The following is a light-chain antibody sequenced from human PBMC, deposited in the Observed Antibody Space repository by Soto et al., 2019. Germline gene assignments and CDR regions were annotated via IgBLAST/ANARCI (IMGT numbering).Light chain of an antibody. CDR1: SSDIGTYNL. V-gene: IGLV2-23*02. J-gene: IGLJ1*01. CDR3: CSYADSSTLYV. CDR2: EVN. Sequence: QSVLTQPASVSGSPGQSITISCTGASSDIGTYNLVSWYQQHPGKAPKLMIYEVNKRPSGVSDRFSGSKSGNTASLTISGLQAEDEADYYCCSYADSSTLYVFGTGTKDTDL.